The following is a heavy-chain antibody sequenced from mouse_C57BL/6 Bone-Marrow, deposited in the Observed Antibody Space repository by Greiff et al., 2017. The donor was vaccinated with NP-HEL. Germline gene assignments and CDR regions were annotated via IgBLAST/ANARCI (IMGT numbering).Heavy chain of an antibody. V-gene: IGHV5-9-1*02. J-gene: IGHJ2*01. D-gene: IGHD2-3*01. CDR2: ISSGGDYI. Sequence: EVMLVESGEGLVKPGGSLKLSCAASGFTFSSYAMSWVRQTPEKRLEWVAYISSGGDYIYYADTVKGRFTISRDNARNTLYLQLSSLKSEDTAMYYCTREGDGYYVFAYWGQGTTLTVSS. CDR1: GFTFSSYA. CDR3: TREGDGYYVFAY.